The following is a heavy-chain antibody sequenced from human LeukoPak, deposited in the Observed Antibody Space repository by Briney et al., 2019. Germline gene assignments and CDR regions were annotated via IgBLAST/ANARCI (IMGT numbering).Heavy chain of an antibody. Sequence: SETLSLTCTVSGGSISSYYWSWIRQPAGKGLEWIGRIYTSGSTNYNPSLKSRVTMSVDTSKNQFSLKLSSVTAADTAVYYCARTEFRGSGSYYFDYWGQGTLVTVSS. D-gene: IGHD3-10*01. CDR2: IYTSGST. V-gene: IGHV4-4*07. CDR3: ARTEFRGSGSYYFDY. CDR1: GGSISSYY. J-gene: IGHJ4*02.